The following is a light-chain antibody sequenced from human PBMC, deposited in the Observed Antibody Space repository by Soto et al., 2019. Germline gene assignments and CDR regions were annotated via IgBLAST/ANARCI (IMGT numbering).Light chain of an antibody. CDR3: FSYTNSSAPYV. J-gene: IGLJ1*01. V-gene: IGLV2-14*01. CDR1: TSDVGDYNY. CDR2: EVS. Sequence: QSALTQPASVSGSPGQSITISCTGTTSDVGDYNYVSWYQQHPGKVPKLLIYEVSNRPSGVSYRFSGSKSGNTASLTISGLQAEDEASYYCFSYTNSSAPYVFGTGTKVAVL.